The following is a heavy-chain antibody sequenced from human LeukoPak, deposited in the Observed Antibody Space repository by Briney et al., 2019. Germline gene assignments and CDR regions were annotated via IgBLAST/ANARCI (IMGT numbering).Heavy chain of an antibody. D-gene: IGHD6-13*01. CDR2: ITSSSSNI. Sequence: GGSLRLSCAASGFTLSSYNMNWVRQAPGKGLEWVSYITSSSSNIYYADSVKGRFTISRDNPKNSLYLQMNSLRDEDTAVYYCARDRVAAAGTNWFDPWGQGTLVTVSS. CDR3: ARDRVAAAGTNWFDP. J-gene: IGHJ5*02. CDR1: GFTLSSYN. V-gene: IGHV3-48*02.